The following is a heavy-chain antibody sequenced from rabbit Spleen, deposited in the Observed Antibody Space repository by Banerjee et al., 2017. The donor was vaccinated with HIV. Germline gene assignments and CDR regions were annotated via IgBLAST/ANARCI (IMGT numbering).Heavy chain of an antibody. CDR1: GFSFSSNA. CDR3: ARAYSNSGYPASLNL. V-gene: IGHV1S40*01. D-gene: IGHD1-1*01. CDR2: IGTGSSGNT. J-gene: IGHJ4*01. Sequence: QSLEESGGDLVKPGASLTLTCTASGFSFSSNAMCWFRQAPGKGLEWIACIGTGSSGNTYYASWAKGRFTISKTSSTTVTLQVTSLTAADTATYFCARAYSNSGYPASLNLWGQGTLVTVS.